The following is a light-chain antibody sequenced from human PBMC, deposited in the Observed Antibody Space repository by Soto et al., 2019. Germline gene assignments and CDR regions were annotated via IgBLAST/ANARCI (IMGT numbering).Light chain of an antibody. CDR2: GAS. CDR1: RSVSSNF. CDR3: QQYGSSPVT. V-gene: IGKV3-20*01. Sequence: EIVLTQSPGTLSLSPGERTTLSCRASRSVSSNFLAWYQQKPGQAPRLLIYGASSRATSIPDRFSGSGSGTDFILTISRLEPEDSAVYYCQQYGSSPVTFGQGTKVEIK. J-gene: IGKJ1*01.